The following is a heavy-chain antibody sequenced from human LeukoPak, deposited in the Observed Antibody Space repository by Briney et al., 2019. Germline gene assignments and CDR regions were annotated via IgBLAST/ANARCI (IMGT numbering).Heavy chain of an antibody. CDR3: ARRGTGYSWNY. CDR1: GGSFSGYY. CDR2: INHSGST. V-gene: IGHV4-34*01. Sequence: PSETLSLTCAVSGGSFSGYYWSWIRQPPGKGLEWIGEINHSGSTNYNPSLKSRVTISVDTSKNQFSLKLSSVTAADTAVYYCARRGTGYSWNYWGQGTLVTVSS. J-gene: IGHJ4*02. D-gene: IGHD3/OR15-3a*01.